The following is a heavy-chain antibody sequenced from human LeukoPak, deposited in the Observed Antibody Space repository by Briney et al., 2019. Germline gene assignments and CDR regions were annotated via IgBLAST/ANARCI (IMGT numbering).Heavy chain of an antibody. CDR1: GYTFTSYG. CDR3: AGDPRRGQQLVHFDY. V-gene: IGHV1-18*01. J-gene: IGHJ4*02. CDR2: ISAYNGNT. Sequence: ASVKVSCRASGYTFTSYGISWVRQAPGQGLEWMGWISAYNGNTNYAQKLQGRVTMTTDTSTSTAYMELRSLRSDDTAVYYCAGDPRRGQQLVHFDYWGQGTLVTVSS. D-gene: IGHD6-13*01.